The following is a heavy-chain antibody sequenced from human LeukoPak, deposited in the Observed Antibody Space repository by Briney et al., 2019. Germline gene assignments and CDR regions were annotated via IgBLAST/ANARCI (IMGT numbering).Heavy chain of an antibody. CDR1: GFTFSSYA. CDR2: ISYDGSNK. Sequence: PGGSLRLSCAASGFTFSSYAMHWVRQAPGKGLEWVAVISYDGSNKYYADSVKGRFTISRDNSKNTLYLQMNSLRAEDTAVYYCARGRGVGIVPVAADYWGQGTLVTVSS. V-gene: IGHV3-30-3*01. J-gene: IGHJ4*02. D-gene: IGHD2-2*01. CDR3: ARGRGVGIVPVAADY.